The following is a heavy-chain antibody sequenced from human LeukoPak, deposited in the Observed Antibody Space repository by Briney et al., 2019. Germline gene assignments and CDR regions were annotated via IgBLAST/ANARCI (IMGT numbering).Heavy chain of an antibody. D-gene: IGHD3-10*01. CDR2: IGADGSSE. J-gene: IGHJ4*02. CDR1: RFIFSNYY. V-gene: IGHV3-11*04. CDR3: AREDYGSGSYYTVLDC. Sequence: GGSLRLSCAASRFIFSNYYMSWIRQTPGKGLEWIANIGADGSSEYYADSAKGRFTISRDNAKNSLYLQMNSLRAEDTAVYYCAREDYGSGSYYTVLDCWGQGTLVTVSS.